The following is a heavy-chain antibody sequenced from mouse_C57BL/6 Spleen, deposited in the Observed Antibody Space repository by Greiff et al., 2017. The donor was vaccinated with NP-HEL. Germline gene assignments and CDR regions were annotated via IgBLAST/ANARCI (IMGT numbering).Heavy chain of an antibody. CDR3: AFYAWFAY. J-gene: IGHJ3*01. CDR1: GYTFTDYY. D-gene: IGHD2-3*01. CDR2: INPNNGGT. Sequence: EVKLQQSGPELVKPGASVKISCKASGYTFTDYYMNWVKQSHGKSLEWIGDINPNNGGTSYNQKFKGKATLTVDKSSSTAYMELRSLTSEDSAVYYCAFYAWFAYWGQGTLVTVSA. V-gene: IGHV1-26*01.